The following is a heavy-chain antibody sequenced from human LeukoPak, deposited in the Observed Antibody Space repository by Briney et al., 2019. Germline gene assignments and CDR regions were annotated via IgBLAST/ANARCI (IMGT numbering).Heavy chain of an antibody. V-gene: IGHV4-39*07. D-gene: IGHD2-2*03. CDR2: IYNSGST. CDR3: VRSLRVGYCSSTSCNWFDS. CDR1: GGSIRSSTYY. Sequence: PSETLSLTCTVSGGSIRSSTYYWGWIRQSPGKGLEWIGSIYNSGSTYYNPSLKSRVTISVDTSKNQFSLKLSSLTAADTAVYYCVRSLRVGYCSSTSCNWFDSWGQETLVTVSS. J-gene: IGHJ5*01.